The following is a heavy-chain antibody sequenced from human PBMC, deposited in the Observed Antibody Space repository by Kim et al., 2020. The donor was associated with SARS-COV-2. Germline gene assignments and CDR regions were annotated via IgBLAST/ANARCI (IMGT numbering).Heavy chain of an antibody. CDR1: GGSISGYY. CDR2: IYYSGST. CDR3: ARDRVDCSGGRCAAYAMDV. J-gene: IGHJ6*02. Sequence: SETLSLTCTVSGGSISGYYGSWIRQPPGKGLEWIGYIYYSGSTNYNPSLKSRVTISVDTSKNQFSLKLSSVTAADTAVYYCARDRVDCSGGRCAAYAMDVWGQGNTVTVSS. D-gene: IGHD2-15*01. V-gene: IGHV4-59*01.